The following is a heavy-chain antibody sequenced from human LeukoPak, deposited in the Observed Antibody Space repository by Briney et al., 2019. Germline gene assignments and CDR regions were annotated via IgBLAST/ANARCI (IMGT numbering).Heavy chain of an antibody. J-gene: IGHJ4*02. V-gene: IGHV3-11*05. CDR2: ISSSSSYT. CDR3: ARGLRDDSSGYSMAFDY. Sequence: GGSLRLSCAASGFTFSDYYMSWIRQAPGKGLEWVSYISSSSSYTNYADSVKGRFTISRDNTKNSLYLQMNSLRAEDTAVYYCARGLRDDSSGYSMAFDYWGQGTLVTVSS. CDR1: GFTFSDYY. D-gene: IGHD3-22*01.